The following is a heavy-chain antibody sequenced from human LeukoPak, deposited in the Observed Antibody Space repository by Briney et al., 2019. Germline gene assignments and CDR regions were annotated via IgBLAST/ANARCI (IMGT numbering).Heavy chain of an antibody. V-gene: IGHV3-74*01. CDR3: TTGPSYGYEW. D-gene: IGHD3-16*01. CDR1: GMTFSNHW. J-gene: IGHJ4*02. CDR2: IKTDGRTT. Sequence: GGSLRLSCAASGMTFSNHWMHWVRHAPGKGLVWVSLIKTDGRTTIYADSVKGRFTISRDNGKSTLYLQMNSLRAEDTATYYCTTGPSYGYEWWGQGTVVTVSS.